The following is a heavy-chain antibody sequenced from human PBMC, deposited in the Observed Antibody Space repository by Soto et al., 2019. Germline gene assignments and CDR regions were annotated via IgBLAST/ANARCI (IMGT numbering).Heavy chain of an antibody. CDR3: ARFDYLRIPDYGIDV. CDR1: GFTFSSYS. Sequence: GGSLRLSCAASGFTFSSYSMNWVRQAPGKGLEWVSYISSSSSTIYYADSVKGRFTISRDNAKNSLYLQMNSLRAEDTAVYYCARFDYLRIPDYGIDVWGQGTTVTVSS. V-gene: IGHV3-48*01. D-gene: IGHD3-9*01. J-gene: IGHJ6*02. CDR2: ISSSSSTI.